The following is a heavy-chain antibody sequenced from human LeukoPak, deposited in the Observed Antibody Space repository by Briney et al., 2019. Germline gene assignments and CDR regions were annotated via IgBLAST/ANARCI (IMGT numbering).Heavy chain of an antibody. V-gene: IGHV4-4*07. CDR3: ARDNFSGGLTTVTMDY. CDR1: GGSISSYY. CDR2: IYTSGST. D-gene: IGHD4-17*01. Sequence: SETLSLTCTVSGGSISSYYWSWIRQPAGKGLEWIGRIYTSGSTNYNPSLKSRVTMSVDTSKNQFSLKLSSVTAADTAVYYCARDNFSGGLTTVTMDYWGQGTLVTVSS. J-gene: IGHJ4*02.